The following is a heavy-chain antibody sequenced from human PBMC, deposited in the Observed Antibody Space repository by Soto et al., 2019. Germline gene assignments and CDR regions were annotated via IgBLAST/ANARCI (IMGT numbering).Heavy chain of an antibody. V-gene: IGHV3-9*01. CDR3: ARTYGSGSYYQFYYFDY. CDR2: ISWHSGSI. J-gene: IGHJ4*02. CDR1: GFTFDDYA. Sequence: EVQLVESGGGLVQPGRSLRLSCAASGFTFDDYAMHWVRQAPGKGLEWVSGISWHSGSIGYADSVKGRFTISGDNAKNSLYLQMNGLRDEDTAVYYCARTYGSGSYYQFYYFDYWGQGTLVTVSS. D-gene: IGHD3-10*01.